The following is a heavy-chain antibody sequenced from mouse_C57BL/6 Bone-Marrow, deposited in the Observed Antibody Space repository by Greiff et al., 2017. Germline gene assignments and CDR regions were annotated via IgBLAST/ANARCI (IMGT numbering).Heavy chain of an antibody. CDR2: IDPSDSYT. V-gene: IGHV1-69*01. J-gene: IGHJ3*01. CDR1: GYPFTSYW. CDR3: ARGDYDEFAY. Sequence: QVQLQQSGAELVMPGASVKLSCKASGYPFTSYWMHWVKQRPGQGLEWIGEIDPSDSYTNYNQKFKGKSTLTVDKSSSTAYMQLSSLTSEDSAVYYCARGDYDEFAYWGQGTLVTVSA. D-gene: IGHD2-4*01.